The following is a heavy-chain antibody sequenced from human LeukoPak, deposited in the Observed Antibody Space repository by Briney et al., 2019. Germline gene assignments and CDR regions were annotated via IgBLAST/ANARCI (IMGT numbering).Heavy chain of an antibody. J-gene: IGHJ6*03. D-gene: IGHD1-1*01. V-gene: IGHV1-69*01. CDR1: GGTFSSYA. CDR3: ARHGTTGAHQYYYYMDV. Sequence: GSSVKVSCKASGGTFSSYAISWVRQAPGQGLEWMGGIIPIFGTANYAQKFQGRVTITADESTSTAYMELSSLRSEDTAVYYCARHGTTGAHQYYYYMDVWGKGTTVTISS. CDR2: IIPIFGTA.